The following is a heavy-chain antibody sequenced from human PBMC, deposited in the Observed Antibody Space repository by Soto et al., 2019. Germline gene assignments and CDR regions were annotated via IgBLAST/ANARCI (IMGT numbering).Heavy chain of an antibody. CDR2: ISGSGGST. J-gene: IGHJ6*02. D-gene: IGHD3-9*01. CDR1: GFTFSSYA. V-gene: IGHV3-23*01. Sequence: GGSLRLSCAASGFTFSSYAMSWVRQAPGKGLEWVSAISGSGGSTYYADSVKGRFTISRDNSKNTLYMQMNSLRAEDTAVYYCAKEFHPLRYFDWLITRSYYYGMDVWGQGTTVTVSS. CDR3: AKEFHPLRYFDWLITRSYYYGMDV.